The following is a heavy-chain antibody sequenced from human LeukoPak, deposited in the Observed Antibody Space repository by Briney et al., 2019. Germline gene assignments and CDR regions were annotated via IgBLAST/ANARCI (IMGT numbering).Heavy chain of an antibody. Sequence: GASVKVSCKASGYTFTSYGISWVRQAPGQGLEWMGWISAYNGNTNYAQKLQGRVTMTTDTSTSTAYMELRSLRSDDTAVYYCARSSSGRPDSTAPYWGQGTLVTVSS. J-gene: IGHJ4*02. D-gene: IGHD3-22*01. CDR1: GYTFTSYG. CDR2: ISAYNGNT. V-gene: IGHV1-18*01. CDR3: ARSSSGRPDSTAPY.